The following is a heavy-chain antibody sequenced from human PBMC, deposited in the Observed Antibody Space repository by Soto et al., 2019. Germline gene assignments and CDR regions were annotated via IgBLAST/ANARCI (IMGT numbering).Heavy chain of an antibody. CDR1: GYTFTSYA. D-gene: IGHD4-17*01. J-gene: IGHJ5*02. CDR2: MNAGNGNT. CDR3: ARDAGDSGFGRFDP. Sequence: QVHLVQSGAEVKKPGASVKVSCKASGYTFTSYAVHWVRQAPGQRLEWMGWMNAGNGNTKYSQKFQGRVTITRDTSANTAYMELSSLRSEDTAVYSCARDAGDSGFGRFDPWGQGTLVTVSS. V-gene: IGHV1-3*01.